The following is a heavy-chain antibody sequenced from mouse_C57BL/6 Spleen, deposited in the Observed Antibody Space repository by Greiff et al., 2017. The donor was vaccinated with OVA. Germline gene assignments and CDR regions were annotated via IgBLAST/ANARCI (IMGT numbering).Heavy chain of an antibody. CDR3: TRDSGGRPYAMDY. CDR1: GFTFSSYA. CDR2: ISRGGDYI. Sequence: DVQLVESGEGLVKPGGSLKLSCAASGFTFSSYAMSWVRQTPEKRLEWVAYISRGGDYIYYADTVKGRFTISRDNARNTLYLQMSRQKSEDTAMYYCTRDSGGRPYAMDYWGQGTSVTVSS. D-gene: IGHD3-3*01. J-gene: IGHJ4*01. V-gene: IGHV5-9-1*02.